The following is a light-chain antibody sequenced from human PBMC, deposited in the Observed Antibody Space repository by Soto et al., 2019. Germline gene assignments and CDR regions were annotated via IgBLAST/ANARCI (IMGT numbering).Light chain of an antibody. CDR1: QSVGSD. CDR2: GAS. V-gene: IGKV3-15*01. CDR3: QHYLVRPRP. J-gene: IGKJ1*01. Sequence: VVTKSPAALSVSQEARATLSFRASQSVGSDLVWYRQKPGQAPRLLIYGASNRATGVPDRFSGSGSGTVFTLTICSLQSDDFALYYCQHYLVRPRPFGQGTKVDIK.